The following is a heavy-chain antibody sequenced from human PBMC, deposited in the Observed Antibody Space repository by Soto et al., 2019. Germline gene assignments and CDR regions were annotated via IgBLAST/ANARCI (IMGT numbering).Heavy chain of an antibody. CDR3: ARSAVAGPDPPYYFDY. V-gene: IGHV3-30-3*01. D-gene: IGHD6-19*01. Sequence: ESGGGVVQPGRSLRLSCAASGFTFSSYAMHWVRQAPGKGLEWVAVISYDGSNKYYADSEKGRFTISRDNSKNTLYLQMNSLRAEDTAVYYCARSAVAGPDPPYYFDYWGQGTLVTVSS. J-gene: IGHJ4*02. CDR2: ISYDGSNK. CDR1: GFTFSSYA.